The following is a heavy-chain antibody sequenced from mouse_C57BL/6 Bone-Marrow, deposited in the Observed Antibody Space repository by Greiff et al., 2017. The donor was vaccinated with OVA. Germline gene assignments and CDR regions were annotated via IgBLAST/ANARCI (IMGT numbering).Heavy chain of an antibody. V-gene: IGHV6-6*01. D-gene: IGHD4-1*01. CDR2: IRNKANNHAT. J-gene: IGHJ3*01. CDR1: GFTFSDAW. Sequence: EVQGVESGGGLVQPGGSMKLSCAASGFTFSDAWMDWVRQSPEKGLEWVAEIRNKANNHATYYAESVKGRFTISRDDSKSSVYLQMNSLRAEDTGIYYCTSGTSSWFAYWGQGTLVTVSA. CDR3: TSGTSSWFAY.